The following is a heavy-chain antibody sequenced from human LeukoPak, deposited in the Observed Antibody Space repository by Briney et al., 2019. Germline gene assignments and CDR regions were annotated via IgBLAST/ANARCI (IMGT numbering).Heavy chain of an antibody. V-gene: IGHV4-59*01. CDR3: ARVSNYYYYMDV. CDR2: IYYSGST. J-gene: IGHJ6*03. Sequence: SETLSLTCTVSGGSISTYCWNWIRQPPGKGLEWIGYIYYSGSTNYNPSLKSRVTISVDTSKNQFSLKLSSVTAADTAVYYCARVSNYYYYMDVWGKGTTVTVSS. CDR1: GGSISTYC.